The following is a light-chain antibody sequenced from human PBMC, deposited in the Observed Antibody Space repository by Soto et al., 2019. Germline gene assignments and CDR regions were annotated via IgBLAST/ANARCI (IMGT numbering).Light chain of an antibody. Sequence: DIQMTQSPSTLSVSVGDRVTITCRASQTISSWLAWYQQKPGKAPKLLIYKASTLKSGVPSRFSGSGSGTDFTLTISSLQPEDFATYYCQQSYSTPITFGQGTRLEIK. CDR1: QTISSW. V-gene: IGKV1-5*03. CDR2: KAS. CDR3: QQSYSTPIT. J-gene: IGKJ5*01.